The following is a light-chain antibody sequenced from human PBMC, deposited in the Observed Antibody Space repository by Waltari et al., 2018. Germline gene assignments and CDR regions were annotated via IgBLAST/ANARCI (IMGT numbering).Light chain of an antibody. CDR1: QSVLYSSNNKNY. V-gene: IGKV4-1*01. Sequence: DIVMTQSPDSLAVSLGERATINCKSSQSVLYSSNNKNYLAWYQQKPGKPPNLRIYWASTRESVVPDRFSGSGSGTDFTLTISSLQAEDVAVYYCQKYYSTPQTFGQGTKVEIK. CDR2: WAS. J-gene: IGKJ1*01. CDR3: QKYYSTPQT.